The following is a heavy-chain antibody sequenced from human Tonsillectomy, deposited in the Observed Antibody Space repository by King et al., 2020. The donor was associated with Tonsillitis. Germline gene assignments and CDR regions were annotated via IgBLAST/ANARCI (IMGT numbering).Heavy chain of an antibody. Sequence: VQLVQSGSELKKPGASVKVSCKASGYTFTNYAMNWVRQAPGQGLEWMGWINTDTGNPTYAQDFTGRFVFSLDTSVSTAYLQISSLKAEDTAVYYCARDDIVVEPAAMRQKPYYVMDVWGQGTTVTVSS. CDR3: ARDDIVVEPAAMRQKPYYVMDV. D-gene: IGHD2-2*01. V-gene: IGHV7-4-1*02. CDR2: INTDTGNP. J-gene: IGHJ6*02. CDR1: GYTFTNYA.